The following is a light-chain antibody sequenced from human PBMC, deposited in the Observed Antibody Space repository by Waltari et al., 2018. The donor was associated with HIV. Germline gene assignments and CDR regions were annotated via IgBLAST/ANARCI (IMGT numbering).Light chain of an antibody. CDR1: ISNIGDNF. J-gene: IGLJ2*01. CDR2: DNN. V-gene: IGLV1-51*01. Sequence: QSVLTQPPSVSAAPGQKVPISCPGSISNIGDNFVSWYQQLPGPAPKLLIYDNNRRPSGIPDRFSASKSGTSATLGITGLQTGDEADYYCGTWDSSLSAGLFGGGTKLTVL. CDR3: GTWDSSLSAGL.